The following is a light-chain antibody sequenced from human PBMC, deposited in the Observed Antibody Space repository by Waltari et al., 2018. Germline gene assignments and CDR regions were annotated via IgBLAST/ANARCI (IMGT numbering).Light chain of an antibody. CDR2: DVR. CDR1: SSDIGAYDY. Sequence: QSGLTQPASVSGSPGQSITISCIGTSSDIGAYDYVSWYQQHPVKAPKLLIYDVRDRPSGGSHRFSGSKSGNAASLTISGLQAEDEATYYCSSPTTRSTQVFGSGTKVTV. J-gene: IGLJ1*01. CDR3: SSPTTRSTQV. V-gene: IGLV2-14*01.